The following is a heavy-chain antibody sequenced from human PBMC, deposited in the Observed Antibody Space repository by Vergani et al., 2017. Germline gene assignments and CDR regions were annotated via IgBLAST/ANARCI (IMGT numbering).Heavy chain of an antibody. J-gene: IGHJ5*02. CDR3: ARRTPGYSSSRVRGWFDP. CDR2: INTNTGNP. CDR1: GSTFTSYA. Sequence: QVQLVQSGSELKKPGASVKVSCKASGSTFTSYAMNWVRQATGQGLEWMGWINTNTGNPTYDQGFTGRFVFSLDTSVSTAYLQISSLKAEDTAVYYCARRTPGYSSSRVRGWFDPWGQGTLVTVSS. V-gene: IGHV7-4-1*02. D-gene: IGHD6-13*01.